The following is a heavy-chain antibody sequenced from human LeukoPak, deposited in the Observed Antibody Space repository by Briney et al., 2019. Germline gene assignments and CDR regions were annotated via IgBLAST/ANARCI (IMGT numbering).Heavy chain of an antibody. D-gene: IGHD3-10*01. Sequence: GGSLRLSCAASGFTFSNYGMTWVRQAPGKGLEWVSVIYSGGSTYYADSVKGRFTISRDNSKNTLYLQINSLRAEDTAVYYCARDGRGDGVPAENAFAIWGQGTMVTVSS. CDR1: GFTFSNYG. CDR3: ARDGRGDGVPAENAFAI. CDR2: IYSGGST. V-gene: IGHV3-53*01. J-gene: IGHJ3*02.